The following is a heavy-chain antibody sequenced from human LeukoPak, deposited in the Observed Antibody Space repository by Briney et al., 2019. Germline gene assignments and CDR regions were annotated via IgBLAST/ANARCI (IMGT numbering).Heavy chain of an antibody. D-gene: IGHD4-17*01. Sequence: GASVKVSCKVSGYTLTELSMHWVRQAPGKGLEWMGGFDPEDGETIYAQKFQGRVTMTEDTSTDTAYMELSSLRSEDTAVYYCATSDGDHDAFDIWGQGTMVTVSS. CDR3: ATSDGDHDAFDI. CDR1: GYTLTELS. CDR2: FDPEDGET. V-gene: IGHV1-24*01. J-gene: IGHJ3*02.